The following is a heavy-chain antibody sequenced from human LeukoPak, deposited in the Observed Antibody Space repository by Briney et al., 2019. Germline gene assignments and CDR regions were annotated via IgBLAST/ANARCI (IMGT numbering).Heavy chain of an antibody. V-gene: IGHV3-30-3*01. Sequence: GGSLRLSCAASGFTFSSYAMHWVRQAPGKGLEWVAVISYDGSNKYYADSVKGRFTISRDNSKNTLYLQMNSLRAEDTAVYYCAREEDSSGYLGVRGQGTLVTVSS. CDR3: AREEDSSGYLGV. J-gene: IGHJ4*02. D-gene: IGHD3-22*01. CDR1: GFTFSSYA. CDR2: ISYDGSNK.